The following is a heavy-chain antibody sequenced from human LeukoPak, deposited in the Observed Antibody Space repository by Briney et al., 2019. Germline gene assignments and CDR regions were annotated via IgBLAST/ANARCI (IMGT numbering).Heavy chain of an antibody. CDR2: IIPIFGTA. V-gene: IGHV1-69*13. CDR1: GGTFSSYA. CDR3: ARGERSDYSSGYYYGYNWFDP. D-gene: IGHD3-22*01. J-gene: IGHJ5*02. Sequence: ASVKVSCKASGGTFSSYAISWVRQAPGQGLEWMGGIIPIFGTANYAQKFQGRVTITADESTSTAYMELSSLRSEDTAVYYCARGERSDYSSGYYYGYNWFDPWGQGTLVTVSS.